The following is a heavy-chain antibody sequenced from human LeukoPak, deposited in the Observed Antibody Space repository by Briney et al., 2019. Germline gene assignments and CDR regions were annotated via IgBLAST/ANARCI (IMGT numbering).Heavy chain of an antibody. V-gene: IGHV4-39*01. CDR1: GPSISSSSYY. Sequence: SETLSLTCTVSGPSISSSSYYWGGIRQPPGKGVEWIGRTYYSGSTFYHLPLKSRVTISVDTSKNQFSLKLSSVTAADTAVYYCARHAMVYTAMVVYNWFDPWGQGTLVTVSS. CDR3: ARHAMVYTAMVVYNWFDP. J-gene: IGHJ5*02. D-gene: IGHD5-18*01. CDR2: TYYSGST.